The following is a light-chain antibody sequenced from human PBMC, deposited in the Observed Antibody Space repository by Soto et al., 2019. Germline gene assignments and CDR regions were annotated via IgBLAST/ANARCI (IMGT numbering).Light chain of an antibody. Sequence: DIHLTQSPSLLSASVGDRVTITCRASQGISQYLAWYQQKPGKAPKLLIYAAVVLQGGITSRFRGSGSATDFILTISGLQPEDFATYHCQQGNYYPFTFGGGTRVEIK. CDR3: QQGNYYPFT. CDR2: AAV. CDR1: QGISQY. J-gene: IGKJ4*01. V-gene: IGKV1-9*01.